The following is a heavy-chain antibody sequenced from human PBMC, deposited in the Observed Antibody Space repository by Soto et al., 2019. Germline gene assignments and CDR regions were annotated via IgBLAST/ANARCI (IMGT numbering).Heavy chain of an antibody. Sequence: QVQLVQSGAEVRKPGSSVTVSCKASGGTFSNYAISWVRQAPGQGLEWMGGIIPIVGTGSYAQKFQGRVTMTADEPTTPAYMELSSLRFEDTAVYYCARVVILVPTASTHYYYHMDVWGPGTTVTVSS. J-gene: IGHJ6*02. CDR1: GGTFSNYA. CDR2: IIPIVGTG. CDR3: ARVVILVPTASTHYYYHMDV. V-gene: IGHV1-69*01. D-gene: IGHD2-2*01.